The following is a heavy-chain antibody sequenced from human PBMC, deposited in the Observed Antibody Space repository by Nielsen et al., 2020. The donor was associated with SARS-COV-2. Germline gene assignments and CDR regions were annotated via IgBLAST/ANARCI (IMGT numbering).Heavy chain of an antibody. D-gene: IGHD1-26*01. V-gene: IGHV4-30-2*01. CDR1: GGSISSGGYS. CDR3: ARDLRGVGANPYYYYGMDV. J-gene: IGHJ6*02. Sequence: SETLSLTCAVSGGSISSGGYSWSWIRQPPGKGLEWIGYIYHSGSTYYNPSLKSRVTISVDTSKNQFSLKLSSVTAADTAVYYCARDLRGVGANPYYYYGMDVWGQGTTVTVSS. CDR2: IYHSGST.